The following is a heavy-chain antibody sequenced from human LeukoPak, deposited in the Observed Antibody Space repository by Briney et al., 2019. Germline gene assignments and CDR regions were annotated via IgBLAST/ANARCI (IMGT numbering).Heavy chain of an antibody. V-gene: IGHV3-23*01. CDR2: ISGSGGST. CDR3: AKGTHSSSPRDY. CDR1: GFTFSSCA. J-gene: IGHJ4*02. D-gene: IGHD6-6*01. Sequence: GGSLRLSCAASGFTFSSCAMSWVRQAPGKGLEWVSAISGSGGSTYYAGSVKGRFTISRDNSKNTLFLQMNSLRAEDTAVYYCAKGTHSSSPRDYWGQGTLVTVSS.